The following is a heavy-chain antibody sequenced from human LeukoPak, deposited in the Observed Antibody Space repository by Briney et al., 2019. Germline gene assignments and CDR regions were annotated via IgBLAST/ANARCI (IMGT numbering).Heavy chain of an antibody. V-gene: IGHV4-59*01. CDR2: IYYSGST. CDR1: GGSISSYY. Sequence: SETLSLTCTVSGGSISSYYWSWIRQPPGKGLEWIGYIYYSGSTNYNPSLKSRVTISVDTSKNQFSLELSSVTAADTAVYYCARTPTMTRGWFVGYYFDYWGQGTLVTVSS. CDR3: ARTPTMTRGWFVGYYFDY. D-gene: IGHD3-16*01. J-gene: IGHJ4*02.